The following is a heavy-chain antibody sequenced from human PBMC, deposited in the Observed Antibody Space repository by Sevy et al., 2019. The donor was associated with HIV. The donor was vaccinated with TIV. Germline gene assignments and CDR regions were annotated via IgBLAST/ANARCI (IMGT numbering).Heavy chain of an antibody. Sequence: GGSLRLSCAASGFTFSSYSMNWVRQAPGKGLEWVSYISSSSSTIYYADSVKGRFTISRDNAKNSMYLQMNSLRDEDTAGYYCARDGDPYYYDSSGYYLQPSFDYWGQGTLVTVSS. V-gene: IGHV3-48*02. J-gene: IGHJ4*02. CDR1: GFTFSSYS. CDR2: ISSSSSTI. D-gene: IGHD3-22*01. CDR3: ARDGDPYYYDSSGYYLQPSFDY.